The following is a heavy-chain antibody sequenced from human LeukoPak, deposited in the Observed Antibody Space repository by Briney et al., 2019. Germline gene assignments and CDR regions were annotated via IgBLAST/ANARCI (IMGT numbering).Heavy chain of an antibody. V-gene: IGHV3-7*01. Sequence: GGSLRLSCAASGFAFSNHWMNWVRQAPGKGLEWVANIKQDGSEKYYVDSVKGRFTISRDNAKNSLYLQMNSLRAEDTAVYYCARRGYSYGRPSGWYFDLWGRGTLVTVSS. CDR2: IKQDGSEK. CDR1: GFAFSNHW. J-gene: IGHJ2*01. CDR3: ARRGYSYGRPSGWYFDL. D-gene: IGHD5-18*01.